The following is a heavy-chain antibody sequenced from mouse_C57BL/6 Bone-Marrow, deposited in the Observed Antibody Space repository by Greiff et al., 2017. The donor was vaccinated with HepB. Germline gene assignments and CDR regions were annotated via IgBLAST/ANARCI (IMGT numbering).Heavy chain of an antibody. CDR1: GYTFTDYY. D-gene: IGHD1-1*01. CDR2: INPYNGGT. V-gene: IGHV1-19*01. J-gene: IGHJ4*01. Sequence: EVKLMESGPVLVKPGASVKMSCKASGYTFTDYYMNWVKQSHGKSLEWIGVINPYNGGTSYNQKFKGKATLTVDKSSSTAYMELNSLTSEDSAVYYCARELVVPYAMDYWGQGTSVTVSS. CDR3: ARELVVPYAMDY.